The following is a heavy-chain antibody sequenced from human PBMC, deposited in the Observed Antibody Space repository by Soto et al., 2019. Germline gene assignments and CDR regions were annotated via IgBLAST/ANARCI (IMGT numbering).Heavy chain of an antibody. V-gene: IGHV1-24*01. Sequence: ASVKVSCKASGYTFTSYGISWVRQASGKGLEWMGGFDPEDGETIYAQKFQGRVTMTEDTSTDTAYMELSSLRSEDTAVYYCATWLAATLFDYWGQGTLVTVSS. CDR1: GYTFTSYG. J-gene: IGHJ4*02. CDR3: ATWLAATLFDY. CDR2: FDPEDGET. D-gene: IGHD2-15*01.